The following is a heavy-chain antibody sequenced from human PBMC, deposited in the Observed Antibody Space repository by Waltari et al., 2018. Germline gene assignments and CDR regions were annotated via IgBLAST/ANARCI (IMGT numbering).Heavy chain of an antibody. Sequence: EVQLVESGGLLVHPGGSLRLSCAASGFTFSNVWMRWVRQAPGKGLVWVSRIDSGGSDTSYADSVKGRFTISRDNTKNTLYLQMNSLTGEDTGVYYCARDLYDTGSGDYPGRDFWGQGTLVTVAS. J-gene: IGHJ4*02. CDR1: GFTFSNVW. CDR3: ARDLYDTGSGDYPGRDF. CDR2: IDSGGSDT. V-gene: IGHV3-74*01. D-gene: IGHD1-26*01.